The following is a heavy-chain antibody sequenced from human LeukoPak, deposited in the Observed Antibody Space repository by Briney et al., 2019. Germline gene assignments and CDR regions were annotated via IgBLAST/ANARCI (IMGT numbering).Heavy chain of an antibody. D-gene: IGHD2-15*01. Sequence: SETLSLTCTVSGYSISSGFYWGWIRQPPGKGLEWIGYIYYSGSTNYNPSLKSRVTISVDTSKNQFSLKLSSVTAADTAVYYCARSRRAADFDYWGQGTLVTVSS. V-gene: IGHV4-38-2*02. J-gene: IGHJ4*02. CDR1: GYSISSGFY. CDR3: ARSRRAADFDY. CDR2: IYYSGST.